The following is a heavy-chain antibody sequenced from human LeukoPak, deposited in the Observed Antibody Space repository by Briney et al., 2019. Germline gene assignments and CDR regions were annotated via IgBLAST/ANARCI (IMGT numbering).Heavy chain of an antibody. D-gene: IGHD3-3*01. Sequence: QAGGSLRLSCAASGFTFSSYWMSWVRQAPGKGLEWVANIKQDGSEKYYVDSVKGRFTISRDNAKNSLYLQMNSLRAEDTAVYYCARGYYDFWSGYSHTFDYWGQGTLVTVSS. V-gene: IGHV3-7*04. CDR3: ARGYYDFWSGYSHTFDY. CDR1: GFTFSSYW. J-gene: IGHJ4*02. CDR2: IKQDGSEK.